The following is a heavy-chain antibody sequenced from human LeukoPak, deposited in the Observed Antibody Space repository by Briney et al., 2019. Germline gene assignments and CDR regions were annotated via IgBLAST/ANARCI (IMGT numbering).Heavy chain of an antibody. Sequence: GASVKVSCKASGYTFTGYYMHWVRQAPGQGLEWMGWMNPNSGNTGYAQKFQGRVTITRNTSISTAYMELSSLRSEDTAVYYCARGTSSSWEYYYYMDVWGKGTTVTISS. CDR1: GYTFTGYY. CDR2: MNPNSGNT. V-gene: IGHV1-8*03. J-gene: IGHJ6*03. CDR3: ARGTSSSWEYYYYMDV. D-gene: IGHD6-13*01.